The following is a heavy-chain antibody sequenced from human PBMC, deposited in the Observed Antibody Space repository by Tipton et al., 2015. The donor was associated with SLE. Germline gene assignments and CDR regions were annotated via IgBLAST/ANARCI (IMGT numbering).Heavy chain of an antibody. CDR3: ARGGPLNYYFDY. CDR1: GGSVSSGGYY. D-gene: IGHD1-1*01. V-gene: IGHV4-31*03. J-gene: IGHJ4*02. Sequence: TLSLTCTVSGGSVSSGGYYWSWIRQHPGKGLEWIGYIYNSGGTDYSPSLKGRVTISVDASNNQLSLRLNSVTAADTAVYHCARGGPLNYYFDYWGQGTLVTVSS. CDR2: IYNSGGT.